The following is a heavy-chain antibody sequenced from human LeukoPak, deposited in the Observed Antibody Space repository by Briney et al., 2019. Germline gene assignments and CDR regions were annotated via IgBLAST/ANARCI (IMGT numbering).Heavy chain of an antibody. Sequence: PGGSLRLSCAASGFTLSNYVVNWVRQAPGKGLEWVSAISGSGGSTKYADSVKGRFTISGDNSKNTLYLQMNSLRAEDMAVYYCARYRYCYGSVCPGLDYWGQGTVVTVSS. CDR1: GFTLSNYV. CDR3: ARYRYCYGSVCPGLDY. J-gene: IGHJ4*02. CDR2: ISGSGGST. V-gene: IGHV3-23*01. D-gene: IGHD3-22*01.